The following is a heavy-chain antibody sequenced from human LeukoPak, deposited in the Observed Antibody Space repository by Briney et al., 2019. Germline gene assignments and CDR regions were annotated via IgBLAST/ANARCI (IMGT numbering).Heavy chain of an antibody. J-gene: IGHJ6*02. CDR3: AREDSYYYYGMDV. CDR2: ISWNSGSI. V-gene: IGHV3-9*01. CDR1: GFTFDDYA. D-gene: IGHD3/OR15-3a*01. Sequence: GGSLRLSCAASGFTFDDYAMHWVRQAPGKGLEWVSGISWNSGSIGYADSVKGRFTISRDNAKNTLYLQMNSLRAEDTAVYYCAREDSYYYYGMDVWGQGTTVTVSS.